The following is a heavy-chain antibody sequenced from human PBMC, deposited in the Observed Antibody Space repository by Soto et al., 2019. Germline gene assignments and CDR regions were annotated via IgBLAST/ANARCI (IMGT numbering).Heavy chain of an antibody. Sequence: GGSLRLSCAASGFTFSSYAMSWVRQAPGKGLEWVSAISGSGGSTYYADSVKGRFTISRDNSKNTLYQQMNSLRAEDTAVYYCAKDWVVPAAMDSTWWFDPWGQGTLVTVSS. D-gene: IGHD2-2*01. CDR3: AKDWVVPAAMDSTWWFDP. J-gene: IGHJ5*02. CDR1: GFTFSSYA. V-gene: IGHV3-23*01. CDR2: ISGSGGST.